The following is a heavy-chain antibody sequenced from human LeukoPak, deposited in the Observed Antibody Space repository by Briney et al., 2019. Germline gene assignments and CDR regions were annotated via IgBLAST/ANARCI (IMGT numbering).Heavy chain of an antibody. D-gene: IGHD1-26*01. CDR3: ARDRSYSGSYSNVGFDP. V-gene: IGHV7-4-1*02. J-gene: IGHJ5*02. CDR1: GYTFTSYA. Sequence: ASVKVSCKAPGYTFTSYAMNWVRQAPGQGLEWMGWINTNTGNPTYAQGFTGRFVFSLDTSVSTAYLQISSLKAEDTAVYYCARDRSYSGSYSNVGFDPWGQGTLVTVSS. CDR2: INTNTGNP.